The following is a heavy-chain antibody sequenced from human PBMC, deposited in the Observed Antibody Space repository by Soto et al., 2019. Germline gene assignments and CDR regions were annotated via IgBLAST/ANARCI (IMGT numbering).Heavy chain of an antibody. J-gene: IGHJ4*02. D-gene: IGHD3-16*01. Sequence: QVQLVQSGAEVKKPGSSVKVSCKASGDTFTTYTINWVRQAPGQGLEWMGGIVPILGAVNYAQKFQGRVTFTADRSTTTAYLDLSSLRSDDTAVYYSAREGEGIPAHRYWGQGTLVTVSS. V-gene: IGHV1-69*06. CDR2: IVPILGAV. CDR3: AREGEGIPAHRY. CDR1: GDTFTTYT.